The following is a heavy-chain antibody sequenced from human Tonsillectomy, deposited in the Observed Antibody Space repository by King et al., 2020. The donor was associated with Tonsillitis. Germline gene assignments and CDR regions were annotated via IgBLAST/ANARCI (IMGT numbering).Heavy chain of an antibody. CDR3: ARDKQYYYDSSGYYPVGYYYYYMDV. D-gene: IGHD3-22*01. J-gene: IGHJ6*03. Sequence: VQLVESGGGVVQPGRSLRLSCAASGFTFSSYGMHWVRQAPGQGLEWVAVIWYDGSNKYYADSVKGRFTISRDNSKNTLDLQMNSLRAEDTAVYYCARDKQYYYDSSGYYPVGYYYYYMDVWGKGTTVTVSS. CDR2: IWYDGSNK. CDR1: GFTFSSYG. V-gene: IGHV3-33*08.